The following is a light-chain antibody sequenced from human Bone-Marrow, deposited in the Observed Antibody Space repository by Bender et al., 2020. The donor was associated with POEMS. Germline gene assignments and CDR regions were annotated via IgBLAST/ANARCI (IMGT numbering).Light chain of an antibody. CDR3: FSYTNTITFV. CDR1: SNDVGIFNH. V-gene: IGLV2-23*03. CDR2: EGS. Sequence: QSALLSPPPLSGSPGRPFPFPSTGTSNDVGIFNHFPCYQQHPGKAPNLLIYEGSERPSGISSRFSGSKSGITASLTISGLQAEDEADYYCFSYTNTITFVFGGGTKVSVL. J-gene: IGLJ3*02.